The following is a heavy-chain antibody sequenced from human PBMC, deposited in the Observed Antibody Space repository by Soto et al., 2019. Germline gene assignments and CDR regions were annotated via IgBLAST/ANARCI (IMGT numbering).Heavy chain of an antibody. Sequence: EVQLLESGGGLVQPGGSLRLSCAASGFTFSSYAMSWVRQAPGKGLEWVSAVSGSGGSTYYADSVKGRFTISRDNSKNTLYLQMNSLRAEDTAVYYCAKVPDSSGWYGAGDFDYWGQGTLVTVSS. CDR1: GFTFSSYA. J-gene: IGHJ4*02. V-gene: IGHV3-23*01. D-gene: IGHD6-19*01. CDR3: AKVPDSSGWYGAGDFDY. CDR2: VSGSGGST.